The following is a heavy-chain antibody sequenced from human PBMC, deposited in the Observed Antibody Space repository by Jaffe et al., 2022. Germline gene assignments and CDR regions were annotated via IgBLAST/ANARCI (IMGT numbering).Heavy chain of an antibody. D-gene: IGHD3-10*01. CDR3: ARAEFGGRLRGVMTQLDY. V-gene: IGHV1-46*01. Sequence: QVQLVQSGAEVKKPGASVNVSCKASGYTFTSYYMHWVRQAPGQGLEWMGIINPSGGSTNYAQKFQGRVTMTRDTSTSTVYMELSSLRSEDTAVYYCARAEFGGRLRGVMTQLDYWGQGTLVTVSS. CDR1: GYTFTSYY. CDR2: INPSGGST. J-gene: IGHJ4*02.